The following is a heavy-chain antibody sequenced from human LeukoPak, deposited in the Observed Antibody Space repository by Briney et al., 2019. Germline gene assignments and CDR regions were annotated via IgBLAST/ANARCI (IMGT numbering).Heavy chain of an antibody. CDR3: ARETAITIFGVVIIPYYYYMDV. D-gene: IGHD3-3*01. J-gene: IGHJ6*03. CDR1: GGSFSGYY. CDR2: INHSGST. Sequence: PSETLSLTCAVYGGSFSGYYWSWIRQPPGKGLGWIGEINHSGSTNYNPSLKSRVTISVDTSKNQFSLKLSSVTAADTAVYYCARETAITIFGVVIIPYYYYMDVWGKGTTVTVSS. V-gene: IGHV4-34*01.